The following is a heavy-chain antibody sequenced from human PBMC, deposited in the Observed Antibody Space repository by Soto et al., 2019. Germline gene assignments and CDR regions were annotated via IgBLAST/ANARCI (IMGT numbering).Heavy chain of an antibody. CDR1: GYSISSGYY. D-gene: IGHD3-9*01. CDR3: ARGGILTGYYYRQGNWFDH. V-gene: IGHV4-38-2*01. CDR2: IYHSGST. J-gene: IGHJ5*02. Sequence: SETLSLTCAVSGYSISSGYYWGWIRQPPGKGLEWIGSIYHSGSTYYNPSLKSRVTISVDTSKNQFSLKLSSVTAADTAVYYCARGGILTGYYYRQGNWFDHWGQGTLVTVSS.